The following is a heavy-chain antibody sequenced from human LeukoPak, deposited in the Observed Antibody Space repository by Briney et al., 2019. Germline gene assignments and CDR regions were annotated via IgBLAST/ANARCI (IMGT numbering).Heavy chain of an antibody. CDR2: IYTSGST. Sequence: SGTLSLTCAVSGGSISSSNWWSWVRQPAGKGLEWIGRIYTSGSTNYNPSLKSRVTISVDTSKNQFSLKLSSVTAADTAVYYCAMTVMHYDFWSGYYTMDNWFDPWGQGTLVTVSS. CDR3: AMTVMHYDFWSGYYTMDNWFDP. V-gene: IGHV4-4*02. CDR1: GGSISSSNW. J-gene: IGHJ5*02. D-gene: IGHD3-3*01.